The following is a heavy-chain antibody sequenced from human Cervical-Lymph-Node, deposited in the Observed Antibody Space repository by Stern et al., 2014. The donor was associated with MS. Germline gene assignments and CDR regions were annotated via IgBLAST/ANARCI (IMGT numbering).Heavy chain of an antibody. CDR2: INPNGGST. CDR1: GYTFTTYY. CDR3: ARDGGSGSLRYYYGMDV. J-gene: IGHJ6*02. D-gene: IGHD3-10*01. V-gene: IGHV1-46*03. Sequence: VQLVESGAEMKKPGASVKVSCKASGYTFTTYYIHWVRQAPGQGLEWMGGINPNGGSTRFAQKFQGRVTMTGDTSTSTIYLELSSLRSEDTAVYYCARDGGSGSLRYYYGMDVWGQGTTVTVS.